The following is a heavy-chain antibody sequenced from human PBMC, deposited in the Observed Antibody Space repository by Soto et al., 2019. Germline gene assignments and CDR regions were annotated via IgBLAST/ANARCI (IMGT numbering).Heavy chain of an antibody. CDR2: ISYDGSNK. Sequence: QVRLVESGGGVVQPGRSLRLSCAASGFTFSSYGMHWVRQAPGKGLEGVAVISYDGSNKYYADSVKGRFTISRDNSKNTLYLQMNSLRAEDTAVYYCAKDLSIAVAGLFDYWGQGTLVTVSS. J-gene: IGHJ4*02. CDR1: GFTFSSYG. D-gene: IGHD6-19*01. V-gene: IGHV3-30*18. CDR3: AKDLSIAVAGLFDY.